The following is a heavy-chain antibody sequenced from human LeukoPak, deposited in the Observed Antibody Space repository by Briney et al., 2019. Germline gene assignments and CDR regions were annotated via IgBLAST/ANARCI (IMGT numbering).Heavy chain of an antibody. J-gene: IGHJ6*03. Sequence: GASVKVSCKASGYTFTSYAMHWVRQAPGQRLEWMGWINAGNGNTKYSQEFQGRVTITRDTSASTAYMELSRLRSDDTAVYYCARIYGDYQTRYYYYYMDVWGKGTTVTVSS. D-gene: IGHD4-17*01. CDR1: GYTFTSYA. CDR2: INAGNGNT. V-gene: IGHV1-3*01. CDR3: ARIYGDYQTRYYYYYMDV.